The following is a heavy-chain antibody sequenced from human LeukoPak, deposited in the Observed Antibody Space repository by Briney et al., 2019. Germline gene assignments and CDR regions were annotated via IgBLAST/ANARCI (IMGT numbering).Heavy chain of an antibody. CDR3: ARGNVEMATIDRYFDY. Sequence: SETLSLTCTVSGGSISSYYWSWIRQPPGKGLEWIGYIYYSGSTNYNPSLKSRVTISVDTSKNQFSLKLSSVTAADTAVYYCARGNVEMATIDRYFDYWGQGTLVTVSS. D-gene: IGHD5-24*01. CDR2: IYYSGST. V-gene: IGHV4-59*08. CDR1: GGSISSYY. J-gene: IGHJ4*02.